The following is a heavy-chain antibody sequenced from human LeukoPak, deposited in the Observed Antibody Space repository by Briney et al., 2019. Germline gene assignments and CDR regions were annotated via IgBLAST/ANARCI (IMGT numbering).Heavy chain of an antibody. CDR3: ARDGTTVTTGYYYYGMDV. J-gene: IGHJ6*02. Sequence: GGSLRLSCAASGFVFSNYWMSWVRQAPGKGLEWVANIKPDGTEKYYVDSLKGRFTISRDNTKNSLYLQMSSLRSDDTAVYYCARDGTTVTTGYYYYGMDVWGQGTTVTVSS. CDR1: GFVFSNYW. CDR2: IKPDGTEK. D-gene: IGHD4-17*01. V-gene: IGHV3-7*03.